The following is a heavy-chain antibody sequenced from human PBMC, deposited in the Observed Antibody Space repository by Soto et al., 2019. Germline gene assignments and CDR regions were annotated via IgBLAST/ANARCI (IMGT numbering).Heavy chain of an antibody. Sequence: QVQLVQSGAEVKKPGSSVKVSCKASGGTFSSYAISWVRQAPGQGLEWMGGIIPIFGTANYAQKVQGRVTITANESTSTAYMELSSMRSEDTAVYYCARDTPTTVTTTGGHFDYWGQGTLVTVSS. CDR2: IIPIFGTA. D-gene: IGHD4-17*01. CDR3: ARDTPTTVTTTGGHFDY. J-gene: IGHJ4*02. CDR1: GGTFSSYA. V-gene: IGHV1-69*01.